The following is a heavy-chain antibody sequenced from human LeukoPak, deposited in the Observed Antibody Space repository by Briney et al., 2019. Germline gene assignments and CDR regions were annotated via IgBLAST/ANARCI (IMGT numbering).Heavy chain of an antibody. V-gene: IGHV3-74*01. CDR2: INSNGSIT. J-gene: IGHJ6*02. CDR1: GFTFTTYW. D-gene: IGHD5-18*01. CDR3: ARDAVDTANAV. Sequence: GGSLRLSCAASGFTFTTYWMHWVRQAPGKGLVWVSHINSNGSITSYADSVKGRFTISRDNAKNTLYLQMNSLRAEDTAVYYCARDAVDTANAVWGQGTTVTVSS.